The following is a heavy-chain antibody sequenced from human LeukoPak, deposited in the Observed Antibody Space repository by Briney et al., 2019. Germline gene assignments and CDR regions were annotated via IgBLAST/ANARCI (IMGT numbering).Heavy chain of an antibody. V-gene: IGHV4-59*01. CDR1: GGSISTYY. D-gene: IGHD3-22*01. CDR3: ARSFSPNYYDLLDY. CDR2: IYYSGTT. Sequence: PSETLSLTCTVSGGSISTYYWSWIRQPPGKGLEWIGYIYYSGTTNYNPSLKSRVTISLATSKNQFSLELNSVTAADTAVYYCARSFSPNYYDLLDYWGQGTLVTVSS. J-gene: IGHJ4*02.